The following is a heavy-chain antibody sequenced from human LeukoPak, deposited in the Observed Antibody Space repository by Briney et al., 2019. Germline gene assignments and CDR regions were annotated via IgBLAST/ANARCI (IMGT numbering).Heavy chain of an antibody. D-gene: IGHD6-13*01. CDR2: IYYSGST. CDR3: ARFSSSSSYFDY. CDR1: GGSISSSSYY. Sequence: PSETLSLTCTVSGGSISSSSYYWGWLRQPPGKGLEWIGSIYYSGSTYYNPSLKSRVTISVDTSKNQFSLKLSSVTAADTAVYYCARFSSSSSYFDYWGQGTLVTVSS. J-gene: IGHJ4*02. V-gene: IGHV4-39*01.